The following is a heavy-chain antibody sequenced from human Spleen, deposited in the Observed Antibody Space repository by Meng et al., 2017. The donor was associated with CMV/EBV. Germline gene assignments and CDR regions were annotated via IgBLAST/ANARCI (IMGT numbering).Heavy chain of an antibody. D-gene: IGHD3-3*01. J-gene: IGHJ6*02. CDR2: ISWNSGSI. CDR3: AKEREKYDFWSGYGMDV. V-gene: IGHV3-9*01. Sequence: GGSLRLSCAASGFTFDDYAMHWVRQAPGKGLEWVSGISWNSGSIGYADSVKGRFTISRDNAKNSLYLQMNSLRAEDTAVYYCAKEREKYDFWSGYGMDVWGQGTTVTVSS. CDR1: GFTFDDYA.